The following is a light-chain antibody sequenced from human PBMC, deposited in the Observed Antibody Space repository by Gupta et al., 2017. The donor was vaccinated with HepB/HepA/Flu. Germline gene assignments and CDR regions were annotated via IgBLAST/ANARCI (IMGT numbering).Light chain of an antibody. CDR2: GEN. J-gene: IGLJ1*01. Sequence: SSELTQDPAVSVALGQTVTIACRGDSLRNFYASWYQQKPGQAPILGTYGENNRPSGIPDRFSASSSGSTASLTITGAQAEDEADYYCNSRVRSRDGGNKHFVFGTGTKVTVL. V-gene: IGLV3-19*01. CDR3: NSRVRSRDGGNKHFV. CDR1: SLRNFY.